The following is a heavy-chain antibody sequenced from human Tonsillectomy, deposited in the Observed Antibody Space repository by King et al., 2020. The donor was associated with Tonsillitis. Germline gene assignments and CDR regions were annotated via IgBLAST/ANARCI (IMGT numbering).Heavy chain of an antibody. D-gene: IGHD3-3*01. Sequence: HVQLVESGGGLAKPGGSLRLSCAASGFTFSYYYMSCIRQAPGKVLEGVSYISSSGSTIYYGDSVKGRLTISRDNAKNSLYLQMNSLRAEDTAVYYCATGTSYDFWSAYYDAFDIWGRGTMVTVSS. CDR2: ISSSGSTI. V-gene: IGHV3-11*01. CDR3: ATGTSYDFWSAYYDAFDI. CDR1: GFTFSYYY. J-gene: IGHJ3*02.